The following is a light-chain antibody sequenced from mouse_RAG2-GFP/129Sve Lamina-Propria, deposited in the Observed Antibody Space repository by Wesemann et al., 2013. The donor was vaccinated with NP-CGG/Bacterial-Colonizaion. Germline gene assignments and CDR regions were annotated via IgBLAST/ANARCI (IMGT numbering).Light chain of an antibody. CDR3: QQYSSYPYMYT. CDR2: WAS. J-gene: IGKJ2*01. CDR1: QDVGTA. V-gene: IGKV6-23*01. Sequence: DIVMTQSHKFMSTSVGDRVGITCKASQDVGTAVAWYQQKPGQSPKLLIYWASTRHTGVPDRFTGSGSGTDFTLTISNVQSEDLADYFCQQYSSYPYMYTFGGGTKLEIK.